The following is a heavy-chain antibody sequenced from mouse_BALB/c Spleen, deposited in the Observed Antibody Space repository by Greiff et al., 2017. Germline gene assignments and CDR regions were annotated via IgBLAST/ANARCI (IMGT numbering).Heavy chain of an antibody. CDR1: GFTFSSYA. J-gene: IGHJ2*01. CDR2: ISSGGST. D-gene: IGHD2-4*01. V-gene: IGHV5-6-5*01. Sequence: EVKLVESGGGLVKPGGSLKLSCAASGFTFSSYAMSWVRQTPEKRLEWVASISSGGSTYYPDSVKGRFTISRDNARNILYLQMSSLRSEDTAMYYCARGNYDYYYFDYWGQGTTLTVSS. CDR3: ARGNYDYYYFDY.